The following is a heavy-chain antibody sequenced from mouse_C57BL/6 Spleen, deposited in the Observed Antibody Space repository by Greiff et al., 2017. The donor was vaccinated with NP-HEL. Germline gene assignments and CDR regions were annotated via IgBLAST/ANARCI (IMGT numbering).Heavy chain of an antibody. V-gene: IGHV1-53*01. D-gene: IGHD1-1*01. CDR1: GYTFTSYW. CDR3: ARSTRLLQYYYAMDY. J-gene: IGHJ4*01. CDR2: INPSNGGT. Sequence: QVQLQQSGTELVKPGASVKLSCKASGYTFTSYWMHWVKQRPGQGLEGIGNINPSNGGTNYNEKFKSKATLTVDKSSSTAYMQLSSLTSEDSAVYYCARSTRLLQYYYAMDYWGQGTSVTVSS.